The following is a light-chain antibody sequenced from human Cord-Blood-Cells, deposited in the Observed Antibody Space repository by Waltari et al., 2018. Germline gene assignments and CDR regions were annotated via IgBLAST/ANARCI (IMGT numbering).Light chain of an antibody. CDR2: EGG. V-gene: IGLV2-23*01. Sequence: QSALTQPASVSGSPGQSITISCTGTSSDVGSYNLVSWYQQHPGKAPKLMIYEGGKRPSGDSNRFSGSKSGNTASLTISGLQAEDEADYYCCSYAGSSTWVFGGGTKLTVL. J-gene: IGLJ3*02. CDR3: CSYAGSSTWV. CDR1: SSDVGSYNL.